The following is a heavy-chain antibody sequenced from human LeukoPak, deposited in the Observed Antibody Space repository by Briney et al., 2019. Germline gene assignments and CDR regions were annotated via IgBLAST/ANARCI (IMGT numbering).Heavy chain of an antibody. Sequence: GGSLRLSCAASGFTVSSDYMAWVRQPPGKGLEWVSVMYTGGTPYYADSVRGRFIISRDSSKNMVYLQINSLRVEDTAVYYCTRAVRTPRYFYYYMDVWGKGTTVIVSS. J-gene: IGHJ6*03. CDR3: TRAVRTPRYFYYYMDV. CDR2: MYTGGTP. CDR1: GFTVSSDY. V-gene: IGHV3-53*01. D-gene: IGHD2-15*01.